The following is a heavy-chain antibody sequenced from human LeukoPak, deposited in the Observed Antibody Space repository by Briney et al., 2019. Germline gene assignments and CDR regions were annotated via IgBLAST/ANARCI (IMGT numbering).Heavy chain of an antibody. J-gene: IGHJ4*02. V-gene: IGHV3-30*02. CDR3: AKQGAHCSSTSCYVNPVDY. Sequence: GGSLRLSCAASGFTFSSYGMHWVRQAPGKGLEWVAFIRYDGSNKYYADSVKGRFTISRDNSKNTLYLQMNSLRAEDTAVYYCAKQGAHCSSTSCYVNPVDYWGQGTLVTVSS. D-gene: IGHD2-2*01. CDR1: GFTFSSYG. CDR2: IRYDGSNK.